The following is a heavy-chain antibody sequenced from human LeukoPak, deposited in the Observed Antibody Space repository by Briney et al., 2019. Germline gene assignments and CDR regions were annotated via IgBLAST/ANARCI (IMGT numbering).Heavy chain of an antibody. D-gene: IGHD2-8*01. CDR1: GFSFSDYY. CDR2: ISTTSSYT. Sequence: TGGSLRLSCAASGFSFSDYYMSWIRQAPGKGLEWVSYISTTSSYTNYADSVKGRFTISRDNAKNLLYLQLNSLRVEDTAVYYCARDVPLKPEGWFDPWGQGTLVTVSS. CDR3: ARDVPLKPEGWFDP. V-gene: IGHV3-11*05. J-gene: IGHJ5*02.